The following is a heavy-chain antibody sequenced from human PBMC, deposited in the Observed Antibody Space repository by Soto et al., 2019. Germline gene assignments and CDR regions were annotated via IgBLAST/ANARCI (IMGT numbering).Heavy chain of an antibody. Sequence: ASVKVSCKASGYTFTSYGISWVRQAPGQGLEWMGWISAYNGNTNYAQKLQGRVAMTTDTSTSTAYMELRSLRSDDTAVYYCARDRAPAETHYYYGMDVWGQGTTVTVSS. CDR1: GYTFTSYG. CDR2: ISAYNGNT. CDR3: ARDRAPAETHYYYGMDV. V-gene: IGHV1-18*01. J-gene: IGHJ6*02.